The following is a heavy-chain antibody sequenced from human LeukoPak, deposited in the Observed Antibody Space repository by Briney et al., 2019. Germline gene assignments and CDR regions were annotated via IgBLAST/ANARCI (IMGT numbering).Heavy chain of an antibody. CDR1: GGSNSSGDYY. D-gene: IGHD3-10*01. CDR2: IYYTGST. Sequence: SETLSLTCTVSGGSNSSGDYYWSWIRQHPGKGLEWIGYIYYTGSTYYNPSLKSRVTISIDTSKNQFSLKLNSVTAADTAMYYCATNYGSSGGLFGYWGQGTLVTVSS. J-gene: IGHJ4*02. CDR3: ATNYGSSGGLFGY. V-gene: IGHV4-31*03.